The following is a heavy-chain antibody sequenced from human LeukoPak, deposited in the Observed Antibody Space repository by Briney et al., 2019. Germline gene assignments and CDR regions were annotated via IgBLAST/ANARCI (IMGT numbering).Heavy chain of an antibody. J-gene: IGHJ5*02. Sequence: GASVKVSCKASGYTFTGYYMYWVRQAPGQGLEWMGRINPNSGGTDYAQNFQGRVTMTRDTSISTAYMELSRLRSDDTAVYYRARGYCSGGTCYLVENWFDPWGQGTLVTVSS. D-gene: IGHD2-15*01. CDR2: INPNSGGT. CDR1: GYTFTGYY. CDR3: ARGYCSGGTCYLVENWFDP. V-gene: IGHV1-2*06.